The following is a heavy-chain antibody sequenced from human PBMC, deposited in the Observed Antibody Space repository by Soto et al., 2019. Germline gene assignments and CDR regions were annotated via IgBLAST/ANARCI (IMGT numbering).Heavy chain of an antibody. CDR2: IWYDGSNK. Sequence: QVQLVESGGGVVQPGRSLRLSCAASGFTFSSYGMHWVRQAPGKGLEWVAVIWYDGSNKYYADSVKGRFTISRDNSKNTLYLQMNRLRAEDTAVYYCARDELYSSSWAVDYWGQGTLVTVSS. CDR1: GFTFSSYG. CDR3: ARDELYSSSWAVDY. J-gene: IGHJ4*02. V-gene: IGHV3-33*01. D-gene: IGHD6-13*01.